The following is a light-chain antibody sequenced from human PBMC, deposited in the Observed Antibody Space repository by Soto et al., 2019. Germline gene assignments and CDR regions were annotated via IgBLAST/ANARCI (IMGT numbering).Light chain of an antibody. CDR3: QQRSNWPPIT. Sequence: DIVLTQSPATLSLSPGERATLSCRASQSVTSYFAWYQQNPGQAPRLLIYDASNRATGIPARFSGSGSGTDFTLTISSLEPEDFAVYYCQQRSNWPPITFGQGTRLEIK. CDR2: DAS. CDR1: QSVTSY. V-gene: IGKV3-11*01. J-gene: IGKJ5*01.